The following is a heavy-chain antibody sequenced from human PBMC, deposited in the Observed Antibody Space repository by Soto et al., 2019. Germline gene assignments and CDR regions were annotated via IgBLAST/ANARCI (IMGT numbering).Heavy chain of an antibody. CDR3: ARSLGWYAIDY. D-gene: IGHD6-19*01. J-gene: IGHJ4*02. V-gene: IGHV4-4*02. Sequence: QVLLQESGPGLVQPSGTLSLSCVVSGVSIGSNYYWGWVRQPPGKGLEWLGDRSHIGSVNYNPSLKSRVTISMDKSQNKFSLKLNSVTAADTAVYYCARSLGWYAIDYWGQGTLVIVSS. CDR1: GVSIGSNYY. CDR2: RSHIGSV.